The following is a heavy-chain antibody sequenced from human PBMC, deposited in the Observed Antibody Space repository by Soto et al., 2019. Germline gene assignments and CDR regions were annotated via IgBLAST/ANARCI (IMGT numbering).Heavy chain of an antibody. CDR2: INAGNGNT. CDR3: ARDRITMVRGANWFDP. V-gene: IGHV1-3*01. D-gene: IGHD3-10*01. J-gene: IGHJ5*02. Sequence: ASVKVSCKASGYTFTSYAMHWVRQAPGQRLEWMGWINAGNGNTKYSQKFQGRVTITRDTSASTAYMELSSLRSEDTAVYYCARDRITMVRGANWFDPWGQGTLVTVSS. CDR1: GYTFTSYA.